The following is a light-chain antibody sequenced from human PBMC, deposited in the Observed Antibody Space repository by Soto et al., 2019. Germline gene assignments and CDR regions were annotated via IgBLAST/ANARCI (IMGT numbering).Light chain of an antibody. CDR3: QQYNNWPPLT. V-gene: IGKV3-15*01. J-gene: IGKJ4*01. Sequence: EIVMTQSPATLSVSPGERATLSCRASQGVSSYLAWYQQKPGQAPRLLIYGASTRATGIPDRFTGSGSGTEFTLTISSLQSEDFAVYYCQQYNNWPPLTFGGGTKVEIK. CDR2: GAS. CDR1: QGVSSY.